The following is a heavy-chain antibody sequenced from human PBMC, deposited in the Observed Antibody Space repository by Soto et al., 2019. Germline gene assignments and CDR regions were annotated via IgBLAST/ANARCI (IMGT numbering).Heavy chain of an antibody. Sequence: EVQLLDSGGGLVQPGGSLRLSCTASGFTFRSYAMNWVRQASGKGLEWVSVIDGSGGSTYYADSVKGRFTISRDNSKNTLYLQMNSMRAEDTAVYYCARPAVAVAVKGYFDSWGLGTLVTVSS. J-gene: IGHJ4*02. CDR1: GFTFRSYA. V-gene: IGHV3-23*01. CDR2: IDGSGGST. D-gene: IGHD6-19*01. CDR3: ARPAVAVAVKGYFDS.